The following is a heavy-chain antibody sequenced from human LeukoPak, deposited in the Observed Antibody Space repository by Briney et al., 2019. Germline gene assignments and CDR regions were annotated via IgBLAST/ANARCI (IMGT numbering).Heavy chain of an antibody. J-gene: IGHJ2*01. D-gene: IGHD3-22*01. V-gene: IGHV3-23*01. CDR1: DFSFITYA. CDR2: ISGGGDAT. CDR3: AKPSLYYYDTSGYYRYWYFDL. Sequence: GGSLRLSCAASDFSFITYAMSWVRQAPGKGLEWVSTISGGGDATYYADSVKGRFTISRDNAKNSLYLQMNSLRAEDTAVYYCAKPSLYYYDTSGYYRYWYFDLWGRGTLVTVSS.